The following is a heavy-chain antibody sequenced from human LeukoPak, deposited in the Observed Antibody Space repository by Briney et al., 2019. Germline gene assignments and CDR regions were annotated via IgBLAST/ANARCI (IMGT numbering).Heavy chain of an antibody. D-gene: IGHD3-3*01. Sequence: ASVKVSFKASGYTFTSYAMNWVRQAPGQGLEWMGWINTNTGNPTYAQGFTGRFVFSLDTSVSTAYLQISSLKAEDTAVYYCARGSGPAYDFWSGYYYYYGMDVWGQGTTVTVSS. J-gene: IGHJ6*02. V-gene: IGHV7-4-1*02. CDR3: ARGSGPAYDFWSGYYYYYGMDV. CDR2: INTNTGNP. CDR1: GYTFTSYA.